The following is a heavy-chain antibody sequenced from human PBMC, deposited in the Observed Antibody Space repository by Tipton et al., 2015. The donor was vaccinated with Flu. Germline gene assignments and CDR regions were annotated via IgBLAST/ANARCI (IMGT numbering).Heavy chain of an antibody. CDR2: ISSSSSYI. V-gene: IGHV3-21*01. Sequence: SLRLSCAASGFTFSSYSMNWVRQAPGKGLEWVSSISSSSSYIYYADSVKGRFTISRDNAKNSLYLQMNSPRAEDTAVYYCARAFLGGVIIYSFDYWGQGTLVTVSS. J-gene: IGHJ4*02. D-gene: IGHD3-16*02. CDR3: ARAFLGGVIIYSFDY. CDR1: GFTFSSYS.